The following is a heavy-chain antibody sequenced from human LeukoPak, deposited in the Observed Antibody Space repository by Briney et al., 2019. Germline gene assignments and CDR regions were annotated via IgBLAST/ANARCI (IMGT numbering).Heavy chain of an antibody. CDR2: IYTSGST. J-gene: IGHJ4*02. V-gene: IGHV4-61*02. Sequence: SQTLSLTCTVSGGSISSGSYYWSWIRQPAGKGLEWIGRIYTSGSTNYNPSLKSRVTISVDTSKNQFSLKLSSVTAADTAVYYCARDRWELRYWGQGTLVTVSS. CDR3: ARDRWELRY. CDR1: GGSISSGSYY. D-gene: IGHD1-26*01.